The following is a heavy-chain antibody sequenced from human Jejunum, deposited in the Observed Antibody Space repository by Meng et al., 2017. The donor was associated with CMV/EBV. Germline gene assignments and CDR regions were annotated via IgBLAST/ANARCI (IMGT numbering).Heavy chain of an antibody. D-gene: IGHD1-26*01. CDR1: GFTFRTYA. J-gene: IGHJ4*02. CDR3: TWEALAL. Sequence: LRLSCAASGFTFRTYAMNWGRQAPGKGLEWVAGITAAGATYYAGSVQGRFTVSRDNSKNTLYLEMSGLRADDTAIYFCTWEALALWGQGTMVTVSS. CDR2: ITAAGAT. V-gene: IGHV3-23*01.